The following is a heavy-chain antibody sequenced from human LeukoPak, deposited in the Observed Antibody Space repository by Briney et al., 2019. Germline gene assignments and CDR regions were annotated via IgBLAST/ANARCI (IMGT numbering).Heavy chain of an antibody. CDR3: AKGPNYYDSSGYYSDSYYFDY. Sequence: GGSLRLSCAASGFTFDDYAMHWVRQAPGKGLEWVSGISWNSGSIGYADSVKGRFTISRDNAKNSLYLQMNSLRAEDTALYYCAKGPNYYDSSGYYSDSYYFDYWGQGTLVTVSS. CDR2: ISWNSGSI. D-gene: IGHD3-22*01. V-gene: IGHV3-9*01. CDR1: GFTFDDYA. J-gene: IGHJ4*02.